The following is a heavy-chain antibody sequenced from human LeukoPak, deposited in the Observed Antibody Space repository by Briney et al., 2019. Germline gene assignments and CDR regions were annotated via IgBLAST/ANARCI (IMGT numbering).Heavy chain of an antibody. CDR1: GGSFSGYY. J-gene: IGHJ4*02. CDR2: INHSGST. V-gene: IGHV4-34*01. Sequence: RTSETLSLICAVYGGSFSGYYWSWIRQPPGKGLEWIGEINHSGSTNYNPSLKSRVTISVDTAKNQFSLKLSSVTAADTAVYYCARDRPLYYCSGGSCYWGIDYWGQGTLVTVSS. CDR3: ARDRPLYYCSGGSCYWGIDY. D-gene: IGHD2-15*01.